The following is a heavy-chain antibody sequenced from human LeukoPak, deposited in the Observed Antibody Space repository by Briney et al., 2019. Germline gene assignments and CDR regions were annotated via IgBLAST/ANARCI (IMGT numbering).Heavy chain of an antibody. D-gene: IGHD6-25*01. Sequence: GASVKVSCKASGYTFTGYYMHWVRQAPGQGLEWMGWINPNSGGTNYAQKFQGRVTMTRDTSISTAYMELSRLRSDDTAVYYCARPRQYQRTDHFDYWGQGTLVTVSS. V-gene: IGHV1-2*02. CDR1: GYTFTGYY. J-gene: IGHJ4*02. CDR3: ARPRQYQRTDHFDY. CDR2: INPNSGGT.